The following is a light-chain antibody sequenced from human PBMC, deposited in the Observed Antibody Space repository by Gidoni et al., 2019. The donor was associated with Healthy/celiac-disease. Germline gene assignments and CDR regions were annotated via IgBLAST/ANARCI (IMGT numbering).Light chain of an antibody. CDR3: AAWDDSLSVNWV. CDR2: RNN. CDR1: SSNIGSNY. V-gene: IGLV1-47*01. J-gene: IGLJ3*02. Sequence: QSVLTQPPSASGTPGQRVTISCSGSSSNIGSNYVYWYQQLPGTDPKLLIDRNNQRPSGVPDRFSGSKSGTSASLAISGLRSEDEADYYCAAWDDSLSVNWVFGGGTKLTVL.